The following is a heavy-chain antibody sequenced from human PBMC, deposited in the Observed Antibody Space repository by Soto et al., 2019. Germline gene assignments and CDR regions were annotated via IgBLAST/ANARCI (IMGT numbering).Heavy chain of an antibody. CDR1: GFTFSDYY. J-gene: IGHJ6*02. Sequence: GVSLRLSCAASGFTFSDYYMSWIRQAPGKGLEWVSYISSSGSTIYYADSVKGRFTISRDNAKNSLYLQMNSLRAEDTAVYYCARDKIRFLEWFGYYGMDVWGQGTTVTISS. CDR3: ARDKIRFLEWFGYYGMDV. D-gene: IGHD3-3*01. CDR2: ISSSGSTI. V-gene: IGHV3-11*01.